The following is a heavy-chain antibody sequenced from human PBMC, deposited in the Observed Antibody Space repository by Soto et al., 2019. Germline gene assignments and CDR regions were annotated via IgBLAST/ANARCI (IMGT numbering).Heavy chain of an antibody. CDR3: AKAPAYYYGSGTSHLDY. CDR2: ISGSAGTT. J-gene: IGHJ4*02. CDR1: GFMFSTYV. Sequence: EVQLLESGGGLVQPGGSLRLSCAASGFMFSTYVMSWVRQAPGKGLEWVSGISGSAGTTYYADSVKGRFTISRDNFKNTRYLQMNSLRAEDTAIYYCAKAPAYYYGSGTSHLDYWGQGTLVTVSS. D-gene: IGHD3-10*01. V-gene: IGHV3-23*01.